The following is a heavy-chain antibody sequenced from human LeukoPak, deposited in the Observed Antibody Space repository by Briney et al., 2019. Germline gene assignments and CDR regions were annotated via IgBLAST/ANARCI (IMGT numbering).Heavy chain of an antibody. CDR3: AKESYFGVRSFDAFDI. CDR2: ISGSGGST. CDR1: GFTFSSYG. V-gene: IGHV3-23*01. D-gene: IGHD1-26*01. J-gene: IGHJ3*02. Sequence: GGSLRLSCAASGFTFSSYGMSWVRQAPGKGLEWVSAISGSGGSTYYADSVKGRFTISRDNSKNTLYLQMNSLRAEDTAVYYCAKESYFGVRSFDAFDIWGQGTMVTVSS.